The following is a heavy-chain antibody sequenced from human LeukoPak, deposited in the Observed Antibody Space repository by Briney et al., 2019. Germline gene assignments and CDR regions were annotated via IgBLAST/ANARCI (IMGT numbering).Heavy chain of an antibody. Sequence: SETLSLTCTVSGYSISSGYYWGWIRQPPGKGLEWIGSIYHSGSTYYNPSLKSRVTISVDTSKNQFSLKLSSVTAADTAVYYCARVDRSSWYHWGQGTLVTVSS. J-gene: IGHJ5*02. D-gene: IGHD6-13*01. V-gene: IGHV4-38-2*02. CDR1: GYSISSGYY. CDR2: IYHSGST. CDR3: ARVDRSSWYH.